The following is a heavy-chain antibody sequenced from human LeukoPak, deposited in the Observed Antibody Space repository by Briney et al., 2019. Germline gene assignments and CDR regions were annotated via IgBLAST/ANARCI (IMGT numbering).Heavy chain of an antibody. CDR2: ISWNSGSI. D-gene: IGHD2-8*02. J-gene: IGHJ3*02. V-gene: IGHV3-9*01. CDR1: GFTFDDYA. Sequence: GRSLRLSCAASGFTFDDYAMPWVRQAPGKGLEWVSGISWNSGSIGYADSVKGRFTISRDNAKNSLYLQMNSLRAEDTALYYCAKDLLVAENAFDIWGQGTMVTVSS. CDR3: AKDLLVAENAFDI.